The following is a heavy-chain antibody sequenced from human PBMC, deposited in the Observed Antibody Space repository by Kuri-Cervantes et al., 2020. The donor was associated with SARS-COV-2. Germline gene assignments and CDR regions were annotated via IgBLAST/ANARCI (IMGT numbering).Heavy chain of an antibody. Sequence: ASVKVSCKASGYTFTTYYIHWVRQAPGQGLEWMGIINPSGGGTSYAQKFQGRVAVTRDTPTSTVYMELSSLRSEDTAVYYCARDPTTVTTGIGMDVWGQETTVTVSS. J-gene: IGHJ6*02. CDR1: GYTFTTYY. CDR2: INPSGGGT. V-gene: IGHV1-46*01. CDR3: ARDPTTVTTGIGMDV. D-gene: IGHD4-17*01.